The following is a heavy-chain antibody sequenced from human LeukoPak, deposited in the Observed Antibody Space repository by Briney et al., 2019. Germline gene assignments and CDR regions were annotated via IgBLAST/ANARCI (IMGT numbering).Heavy chain of an antibody. CDR1: GGSISSYY. V-gene: IGHV4-59*01. J-gene: IGHJ4*02. D-gene: IGHD2-21*02. CDR3: ARVVVAYCGGDCYYFDY. Sequence: PSETLSLTCTVSGGSISSYYWSWIRQPPGKGLEWIGYIYYSGSTNYNPSLKSRVTISVDTSKNQFSLKLSSVTAADTAVYYCARVVVAYCGGDCYYFDYWGQGTLVTVSS. CDR2: IYYSGST.